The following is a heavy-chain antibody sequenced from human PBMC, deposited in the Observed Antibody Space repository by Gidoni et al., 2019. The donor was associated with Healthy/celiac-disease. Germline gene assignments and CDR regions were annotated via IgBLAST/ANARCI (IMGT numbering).Heavy chain of an antibody. J-gene: IGHJ4*02. CDR3: AKEEDGSYYRY. D-gene: IGHD1-26*01. Sequence: VSAISGSGGSTYYADSVKGRFTISRDNSKNTLYLQMNSLRAEDTAVYYCAKEEDGSYYRYWGQGTLVTVSS. V-gene: IGHV3-23*01. CDR2: ISGSGGST.